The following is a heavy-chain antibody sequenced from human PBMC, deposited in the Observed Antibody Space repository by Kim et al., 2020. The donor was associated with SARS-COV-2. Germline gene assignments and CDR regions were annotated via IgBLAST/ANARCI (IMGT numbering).Heavy chain of an antibody. CDR2: ISYDGSNK. CDR3: AKVSGSGSYYAWTYYYYGMDV. CDR1: GFTFSSYG. Sequence: GGSLRLSCAASGFTFSSYGMHWVRQAPGTGLEWVAVISYDGSNKYYADSVKGRFTISRDNSKNTLYLQMNSLRAEDTAVYYCAKVSGSGSYYAWTYYYYGMDVGRKGTTVTVSS. V-gene: IGHV3-30*18. J-gene: IGHJ6*04. D-gene: IGHD3-10*01.